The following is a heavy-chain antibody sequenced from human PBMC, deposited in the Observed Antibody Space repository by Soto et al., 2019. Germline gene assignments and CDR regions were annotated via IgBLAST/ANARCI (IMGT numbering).Heavy chain of an antibody. CDR2: MNPNSGNT. D-gene: IGHD6-25*01. CDR3: ARERAAGFDP. Sequence: ASVKVSCKASGYTFTSYGISWVRQAPGQGLEWMGWMNPNSGNTGYAQKFQGRVTMTRNTSISTAYMELSSLRSEDTAVYYCARERAAGFDPWGQGTVVTVSS. V-gene: IGHV1-8*02. J-gene: IGHJ5*02. CDR1: GYTFTSYG.